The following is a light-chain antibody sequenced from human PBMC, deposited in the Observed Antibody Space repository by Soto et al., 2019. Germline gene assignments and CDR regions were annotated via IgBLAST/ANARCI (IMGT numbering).Light chain of an antibody. CDR3: QQYNSNSPT. V-gene: IGKV1-5*01. CDR1: QSISSW. Sequence: DIQMTQSPSTLSASVGDRVTITCRASQSISSWLAWYQQKPGKAPKLLIYDASSLESGVPSRFSGSGSGTEFTLTISSLQPDDFATYYCQQYNSNSPTFGQGTKVDI. J-gene: IGKJ1*01. CDR2: DAS.